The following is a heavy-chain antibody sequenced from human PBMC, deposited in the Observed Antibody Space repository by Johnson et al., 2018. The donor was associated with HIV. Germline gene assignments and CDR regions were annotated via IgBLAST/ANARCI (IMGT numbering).Heavy chain of an antibody. Sequence: MQLVESGGGLVQPGGSLRLSCAASGFTVSSNYMSWVRQAPGKGLEWVSVIYSGGSTYYADSVKGRFTISRDNSKNSLYLQMNSLTPEDTALYYCARAVTTASGDAFDIWGQGTMVTVSS. CDR2: IYSGGST. CDR1: GFTVSSNY. V-gene: IGHV3-66*01. J-gene: IGHJ3*02. D-gene: IGHD4-17*01. CDR3: ARAVTTASGDAFDI.